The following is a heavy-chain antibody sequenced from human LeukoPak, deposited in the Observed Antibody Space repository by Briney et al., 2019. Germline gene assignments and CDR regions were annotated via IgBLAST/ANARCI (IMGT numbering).Heavy chain of an antibody. J-gene: IGHJ3*02. CDR3: ARDDPWASAIDI. CDR2: IIPILGIA. CDR1: GGTFSSYA. V-gene: IGHV1-69*04. Sequence: SVKVSCKASGGTFSSYAISWVRQAPGQGLEGMGRIIPILGIANYAQKFQGRVTITADKSTSTAYMELSSLRSEDTAVYYCARDDPWASAIDIWGQGTMVTVSS.